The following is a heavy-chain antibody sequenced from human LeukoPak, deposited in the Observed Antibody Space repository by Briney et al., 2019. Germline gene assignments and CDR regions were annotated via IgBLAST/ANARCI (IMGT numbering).Heavy chain of an antibody. CDR2: ISGSGGST. CDR1: GFTFSSYA. V-gene: IGHV3-23*01. J-gene: IGHJ4*02. Sequence: AGGSLRLSCAASGFTFSSYAMSWVRQAPGKGLEWVSGISGSGGSTYYADSVKGRFTISRDNSKNTLYLQMNSLRAEDTAVYYCARLIYDLYQPYFDYWAREPWSPSPQ. CDR3: ARLIYDLYQPYFDY. D-gene: IGHD2-2*01.